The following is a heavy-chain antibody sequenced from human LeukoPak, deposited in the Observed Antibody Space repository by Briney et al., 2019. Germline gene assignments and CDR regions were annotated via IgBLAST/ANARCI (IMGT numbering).Heavy chain of an antibody. CDR3: ARLFGSGTYLFDY. V-gene: IGHV3-53*01. Sequence: GGSLRLSCAVSGFTVSSNYMSWVRQTPGKGLEWVSVIYSGGSTYYADSVKGRFIVSRDNAKNSLYLQMNSLRDEDTAVYYCARLFGSGTYLFDYWGQGTLVTVSS. CDR1: GFTVSSNY. D-gene: IGHD3-10*01. CDR2: IYSGGST. J-gene: IGHJ4*02.